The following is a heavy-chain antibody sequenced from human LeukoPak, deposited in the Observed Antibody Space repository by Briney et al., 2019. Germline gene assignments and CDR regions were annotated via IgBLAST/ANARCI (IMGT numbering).Heavy chain of an antibody. CDR2: ISGNNDNP. CDR1: GYTLSNFG. CDR3: ARDGTSTDDC. V-gene: IGHV1-18*01. D-gene: IGHD2-2*01. Sequence: GASEKVSCKASGYTLSNFGISWVRQAPRQGLEWMGWISGNNDNPNYGQKFQGRFTVTTDSSTSTAYMELRNLRSDDTAVYYCARDGTSTDDCWGQGTLVTVSS. J-gene: IGHJ4*02.